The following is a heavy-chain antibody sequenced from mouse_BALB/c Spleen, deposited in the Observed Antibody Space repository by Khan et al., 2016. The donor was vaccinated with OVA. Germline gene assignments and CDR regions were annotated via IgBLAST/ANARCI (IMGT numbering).Heavy chain of an antibody. D-gene: IGHD1-1*01. CDR1: GYTFTSFW. Sequence: QVQLQQSGPELVRPGASVKMSCKASGYTFTSFWIHWVKQRPGQGLEWLGMIDPSKSETRLNQKFKDKATLNVDKSSNTAYMQLSRLTSEDSAVXYWARWGYGSPFAYWGQGTLVTVSA. CDR3: ARWGYGSPFAY. J-gene: IGHJ3*01. CDR2: IDPSKSET. V-gene: IGHV1S127*01.